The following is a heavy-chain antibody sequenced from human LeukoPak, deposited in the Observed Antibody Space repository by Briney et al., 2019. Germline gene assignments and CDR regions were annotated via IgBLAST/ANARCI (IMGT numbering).Heavy chain of an antibody. CDR2: IKHSGST. J-gene: IGHJ3*02. V-gene: IGHV4-34*01. Sequence: SETLSLTCAVYGGSFSGYYWSWIRQPPGKGLEWIGEIKHSGSTNYNPSLKSRVTISVDTSKNQFSLKLSSVTAADTAVYYCARGDTAMVPDAFDIWGQGTMVTVSS. CDR1: GGSFSGYY. CDR3: ARGDTAMVPDAFDI. D-gene: IGHD5-18*01.